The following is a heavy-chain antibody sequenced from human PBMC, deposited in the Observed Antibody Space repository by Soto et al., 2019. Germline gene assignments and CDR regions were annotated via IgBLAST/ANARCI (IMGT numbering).Heavy chain of an antibody. Sequence: QLQLQESGPGLVKPSETLSLTCTVSGGSISSSSYYWGWIRQPPGKGLEWIGSIYYSGSTYYNPSLKGRVAIAVDTSKNQFSLKLSSVAAADTAVYYCARQPIPSGSRWYFDLWGRGTLVTVSS. V-gene: IGHV4-39*01. CDR3: ARQPIPSGSRWYFDL. CDR1: GGSISSSSYY. J-gene: IGHJ2*01. CDR2: IYYSGST. D-gene: IGHD1-26*01.